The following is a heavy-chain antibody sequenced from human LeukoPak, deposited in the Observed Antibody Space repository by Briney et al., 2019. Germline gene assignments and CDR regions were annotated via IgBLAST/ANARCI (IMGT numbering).Heavy chain of an antibody. D-gene: IGHD3-9*01. Sequence: ASVKVSCKVSGYTLTELSMHWVRQAPGKGLEWMGGFDPEDGETIYAQKFQGRVTMAEDTSTDTAYMELSSLRSEDTAVYYCATGQTYYDILTGYSHYYYYGMDVWGQGTTVTVSS. CDR3: ATGQTYYDILTGYSHYYYYGMDV. J-gene: IGHJ6*02. CDR1: GYTLTELS. V-gene: IGHV1-24*01. CDR2: FDPEDGET.